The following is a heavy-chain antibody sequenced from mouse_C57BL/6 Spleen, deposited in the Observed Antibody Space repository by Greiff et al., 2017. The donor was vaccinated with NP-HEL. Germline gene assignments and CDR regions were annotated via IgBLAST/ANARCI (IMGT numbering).Heavy chain of an antibody. CDR2: ISYDGSN. CDR3: AREGLFLFDY. D-gene: IGHD3-1*01. Sequence: EVKLMESGPGLVKPSQSLSLTCSVTGYSITSGYYWTWIRQFPGNKLEWMGYISYDGSNNYHPSLKNRISITRDTSKNQFFLKLNSVTTEDTATYYCAREGLFLFDYWGQGTTLTVSS. J-gene: IGHJ2*01. CDR1: GYSITSGYY. V-gene: IGHV3-6*01.